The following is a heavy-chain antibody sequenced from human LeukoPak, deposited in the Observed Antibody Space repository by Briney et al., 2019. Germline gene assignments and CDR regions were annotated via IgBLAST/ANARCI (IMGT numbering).Heavy chain of an antibody. Sequence: GGSLRLSCAASGFTFSSYSMNWVRQAPGKGLEWVSSISSSSSYIYYADSVKGRFTISRDNAKNSLYLQMNSLRAEDTAVYYCARAFGGSYYFQYYFDYWGQGTLATVSS. CDR3: ARAFGGSYYFQYYFDY. D-gene: IGHD1-26*01. V-gene: IGHV3-21*01. J-gene: IGHJ4*02. CDR1: GFTFSSYS. CDR2: ISSSSSYI.